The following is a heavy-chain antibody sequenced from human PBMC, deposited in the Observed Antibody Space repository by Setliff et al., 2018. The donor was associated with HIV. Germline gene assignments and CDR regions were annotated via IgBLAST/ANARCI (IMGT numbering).Heavy chain of an antibody. D-gene: IGHD3-22*01. CDR2: IIPIFGTA. Sequence: SVKVSCKASGGTFSSYAISWVRQAPGQGLEWMGGIIPIFGTANYAQKFQGRVTITTDESTSTAYMELSSLRSEDTAVYYCARRVIVHYYDSSGLDYWGQGTLVTVSS. CDR3: ARRVIVHYYDSSGLDY. CDR1: GGTFSSYA. J-gene: IGHJ4*02. V-gene: IGHV1-69*05.